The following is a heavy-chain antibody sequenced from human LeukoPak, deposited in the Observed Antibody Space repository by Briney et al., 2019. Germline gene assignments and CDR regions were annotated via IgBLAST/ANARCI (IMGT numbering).Heavy chain of an antibody. CDR1: GGSISSYY. CDR3: ARGVNYYGSGSYSN. CDR2: IYYSGST. J-gene: IGHJ4*02. Sequence: SETLSLTCTVSGGSISSYYWSWIRQPPGKGLEWIGYIYYSGSTYYNPSLKSRVTISVDTSKNQFSLKLSSVTAADTAVYYCARGVNYYGSGSYSNWGQGTLVTVSS. V-gene: IGHV4-59*12. D-gene: IGHD3-10*01.